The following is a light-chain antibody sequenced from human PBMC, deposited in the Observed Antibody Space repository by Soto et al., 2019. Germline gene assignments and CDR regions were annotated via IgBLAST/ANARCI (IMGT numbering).Light chain of an antibody. V-gene: IGKV1-5*03. CDR2: KAS. CDR3: QQYNILST. Sequence: DLQMTQSPSTLSASVGDRVTITCRASQSISSWLAWYQQKPGKAPKLLIYKASTLESGVPTRFSGSGSGTEFTLTISSLHPDDFATYYCQQYNILSTFGQGTKVDIK. CDR1: QSISSW. J-gene: IGKJ1*01.